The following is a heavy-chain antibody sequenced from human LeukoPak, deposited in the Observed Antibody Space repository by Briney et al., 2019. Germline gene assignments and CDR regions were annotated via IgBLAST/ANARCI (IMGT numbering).Heavy chain of an antibody. J-gene: IGHJ4*02. CDR2: IYYSGST. D-gene: IGHD5-18*01. Sequence: SETLSLTCTVSGGSISSSSYYWGWIRQPPGKGLEWIGSIYYSGSTYYNPSLKSRVTISVDTSKNQFSLKLSSVTAADTAVYYCARAPGERRYSYGEYYFDYWGQGTLVTVSS. V-gene: IGHV4-39*07. CDR1: GGSISSSSYY. CDR3: ARAPGERRYSYGEYYFDY.